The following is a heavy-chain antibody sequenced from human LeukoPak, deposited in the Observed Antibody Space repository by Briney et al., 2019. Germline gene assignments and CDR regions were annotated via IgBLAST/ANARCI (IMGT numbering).Heavy chain of an antibody. D-gene: IGHD2-8*01. V-gene: IGHV1-2*02. CDR2: INPNSGGT. CDR3: ARAGGDIVLRVYALERGRDDYGDYGPKYNWFDP. J-gene: IGHJ5*02. Sequence: ASVKVSCKASGYTFTGYYMHWVRQAPGQGLEWMGWINPNSGGTNYAQKFQGRVTMTRDTPISTAYMELSRLRSDDTAVYYCARAGGDIVLRVYALERGRDDYGDYGPKYNWFDPWGQGTLVTVSS. CDR1: GYTFTGYY.